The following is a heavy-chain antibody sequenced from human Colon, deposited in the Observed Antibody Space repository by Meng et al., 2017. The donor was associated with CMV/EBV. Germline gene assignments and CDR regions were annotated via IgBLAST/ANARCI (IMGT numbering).Heavy chain of an antibody. J-gene: IGHJ4*02. D-gene: IGHD4-17*01. CDR1: GYNCDIFG. V-gene: IGHV1-18*01. CDR2: VSAENGNT. CDR3: ARAGAAVTTHFDM. Sequence: KASGYNCDIFGVTWVRQAPGQGLEWMGWVSAENGNTNYAQKFQGRVTVTTDTSTKTAYMELRSLRSDDSAVYYCARAGAAVTTHFDMWGQGTLVTVSS.